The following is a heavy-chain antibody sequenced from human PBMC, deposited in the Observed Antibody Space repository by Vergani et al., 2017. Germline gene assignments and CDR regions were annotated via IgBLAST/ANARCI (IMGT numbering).Heavy chain of an antibody. CDR3: ARDPDDYGDYYYFDY. Sequence: QVQLVESGGGVVQPGRSLRLSCAASGFTFSSYAMHWVRQAPGKGLEWVAVISYDGSNKYYADSVKGRFTISRDNSKKTLYLQMNSLRAEDTAVYYCARDPDDYGDYYYFDYWGQGTLVTVSS. J-gene: IGHJ4*02. V-gene: IGHV3-30-3*01. D-gene: IGHD4-17*01. CDR2: ISYDGSNK. CDR1: GFTFSSYA.